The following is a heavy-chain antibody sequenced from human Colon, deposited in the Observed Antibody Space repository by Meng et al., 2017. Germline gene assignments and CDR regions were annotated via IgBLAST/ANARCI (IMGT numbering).Heavy chain of an antibody. CDR3: ARSPYSGSALPFFDY. CDR2: INHSGST. D-gene: IGHD1-26*01. Sequence: LKEGGAGLVKPAETLSLSCAVYGGSFSGYYWSWIRQPPGKGLEWIGEINHSGSTNYNPSLKSRVTISVDTSKNQFSLKLSPVTAADTAVYYCARSPYSGSALPFFDYWGQGSLVTVSS. J-gene: IGHJ4*02. V-gene: IGHV4-34*01. CDR1: GGSFSGYY.